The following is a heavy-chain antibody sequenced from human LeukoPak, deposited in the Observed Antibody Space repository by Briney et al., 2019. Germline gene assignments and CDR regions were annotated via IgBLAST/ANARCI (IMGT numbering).Heavy chain of an antibody. CDR3: ARHLALSWFGELLLWNY. CDR2: IDYSGNT. CDR1: GGSLSGYY. D-gene: IGHD3-10*01. Sequence: SETLSLTCAVYGGSLSGYYLSWIRQSPGKGLEWIGQIDYSGNTNYNPSLKSRVSISLHTSTNQISLRLSSVTAADTAVYYCARHLALSWFGELLLWNYWGQGTLVTVSS. J-gene: IGHJ4*02. V-gene: IGHV4-34*01.